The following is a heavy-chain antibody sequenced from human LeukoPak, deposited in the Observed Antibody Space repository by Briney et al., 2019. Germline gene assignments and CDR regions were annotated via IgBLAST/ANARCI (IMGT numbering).Heavy chain of an antibody. CDR3: ARKSVGATRPALDY. D-gene: IGHD1-26*01. V-gene: IGHV4-34*01. CDR1: GGSFSGYY. J-gene: IGHJ4*02. CDR2: INYSGST. Sequence: SETLSLTCAVYGGSFSGYYWSWIRQPPGKGLEWIGEINYSGSTNYNPSLKSRVTISVDTSKNQFSLKLSSVTAADTAVYYCARKSVGATRPALDYWGQGTLVTVSS.